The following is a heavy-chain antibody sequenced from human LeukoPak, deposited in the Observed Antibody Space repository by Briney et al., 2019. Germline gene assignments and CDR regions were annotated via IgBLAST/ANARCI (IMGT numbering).Heavy chain of an antibody. J-gene: IGHJ4*02. V-gene: IGHV3-30-3*01. CDR2: XXXXXSXX. CDR1: GFTFSSYA. Sequence: PGGSLRLSCAASGFTFSSYAMHWVRQAPGKGLEWVAVXXXXXSXXXXXXXXKGRFTISRDNSKNTLYLQMNSLRAEDTAVYYXXXXXXXXVXXXXXXXXXXPIGXMXXDYWGQGTLVTVSS. CDR3: XXXXXXXVXXXXXXXXXXPIGXMXXDY.